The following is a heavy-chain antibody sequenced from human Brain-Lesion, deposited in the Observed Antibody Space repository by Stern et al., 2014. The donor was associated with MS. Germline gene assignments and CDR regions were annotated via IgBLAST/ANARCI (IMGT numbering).Heavy chain of an antibody. Sequence: EVQLVESGGGLVQPGGSLRLSCAASGFSFSTYAMRWVRQTPGKGLQWVSVISGGGGHTSYADSVKGRVTLSRDNSKNTLYLQMDSLRADDTAVYYCAKWPHHIAVAGTRYFQHWGQGTLVTVSS. CDR3: AKWPHHIAVAGTRYFQH. V-gene: IGHV3-23*04. D-gene: IGHD6-19*01. J-gene: IGHJ1*01. CDR1: GFSFSTYA. CDR2: ISGGGGHT.